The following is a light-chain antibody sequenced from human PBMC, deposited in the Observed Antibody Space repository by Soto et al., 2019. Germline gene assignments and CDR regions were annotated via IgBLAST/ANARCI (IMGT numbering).Light chain of an antibody. V-gene: IGKV1-27*01. CDR2: AAS. CDR3: QKYSSVPV. CDR1: QDIRTF. Sequence: DIQMTQSPTSLSASVGDRVTITCRASQDIRTFVAWYHQKPGKAPELLIYAASTLQSGVPSRFSGSGSGTDFTLTINSLQPEDLATYSCQKYSSVPVFGPGTKVEIK. J-gene: IGKJ3*01.